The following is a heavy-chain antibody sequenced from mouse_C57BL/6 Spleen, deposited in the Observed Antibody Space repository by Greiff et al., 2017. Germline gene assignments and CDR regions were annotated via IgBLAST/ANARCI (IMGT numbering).Heavy chain of an antibody. CDR2: IRNKATNHAT. CDR3: TASYDGYYGAMDY. D-gene: IGHD2-3*01. CDR1: GFTFSDAW. Sequence: EVKVEESGGGLVQPGGSMKLSCAASGFTFSDAWMDWVRQSPEKGLEWVAEIRNKATNHATYYAESVKGRFTISRDDSKSSVYLQMNSLRSEDTGIYYCTASYDGYYGAMDYWGQGTSVTVSS. J-gene: IGHJ4*01. V-gene: IGHV6-6*01.